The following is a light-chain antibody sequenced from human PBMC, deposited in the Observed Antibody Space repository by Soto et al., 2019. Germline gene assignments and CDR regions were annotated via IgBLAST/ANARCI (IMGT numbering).Light chain of an antibody. CDR1: NIRSKN. J-gene: IGLJ1*01. V-gene: IGLV3-9*01. Sequence: SSELTQPLSVSVALGQTARITCGGNNIRSKNVHWYQQKPGQAPVLVIYRDNNRPSGIPERFSGSNSGNTATLTISRAQAGDEADYYCQVWDSSTEVFGTGTKVTVL. CDR2: RDN. CDR3: QVWDSSTEV.